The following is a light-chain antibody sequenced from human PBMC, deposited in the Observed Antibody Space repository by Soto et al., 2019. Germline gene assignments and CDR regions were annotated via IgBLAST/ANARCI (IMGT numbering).Light chain of an antibody. V-gene: IGLV1-47*01. CDR2: RNN. CDR3: AAWDDSLSGWV. CDR1: SSNIGSNY. J-gene: IGLJ3*02. Sequence: QSVLTQPPSASGTPGQRVTISCSGSSSNIGSNYVYWYQQLPGTAPKLLIYRNNQRPSGVPDRFSGSKSGTSASMAISGLRSDDEAAYYCAAWDDSLSGWVFGGGTKLTVL.